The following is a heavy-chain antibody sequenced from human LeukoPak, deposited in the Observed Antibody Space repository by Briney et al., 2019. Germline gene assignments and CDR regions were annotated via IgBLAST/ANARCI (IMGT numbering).Heavy chain of an antibody. CDR1: GFTFSTYW. Sequence: GGSLRLSCAASGFTFSTYWITWVRQAPGKGLEWVANIKQDGSDKYYVDSVKGRFTISRDNAKNSLYLQMNSLRAEDTAVSYCASFRYSSSAFDYWGQGTLVTVSS. D-gene: IGHD6-6*01. CDR3: ASFRYSSSAFDY. V-gene: IGHV3-7*01. J-gene: IGHJ4*02. CDR2: IKQDGSDK.